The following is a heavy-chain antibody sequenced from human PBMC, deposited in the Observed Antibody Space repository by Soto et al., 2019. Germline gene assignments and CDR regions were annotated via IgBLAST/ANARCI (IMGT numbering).Heavy chain of an antibody. D-gene: IGHD1-26*01. CDR3: AREWDSLYYYYGMDV. CDR2: INPNSGGT. V-gene: IGHV1-2*04. CDR1: GYTFTGYY. J-gene: IGHJ6*02. Sequence: QVQLVQSGSEVKKPGASVKVSCKASGYTFTGYYMHWVRQAPGQGLEWMGWINPNSGGTNYAQKFQGWVTMTRDTSISTAYMELSRLRSDDTAVYYCAREWDSLYYYYGMDVWGQGTTVTVSS.